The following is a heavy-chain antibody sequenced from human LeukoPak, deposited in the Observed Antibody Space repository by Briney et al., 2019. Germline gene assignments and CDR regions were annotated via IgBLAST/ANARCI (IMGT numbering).Heavy chain of an antibody. Sequence: SETLSLTCTVSGGSISSYYWSWIRQPAGKGLEWIGRIYTSGSTNYNPSLKSRVTMSVDTSKNQFSLKLSSVTAADTAVYYCARDGANWNSDAFDIWGQGTMVTVSS. CDR2: IYTSGST. D-gene: IGHD1/OR15-1a*01. V-gene: IGHV4-4*07. CDR3: ARDGANWNSDAFDI. J-gene: IGHJ3*02. CDR1: GGSISSYY.